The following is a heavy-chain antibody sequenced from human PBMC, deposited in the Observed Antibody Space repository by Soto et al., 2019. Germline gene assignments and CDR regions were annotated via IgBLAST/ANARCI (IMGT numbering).Heavy chain of an antibody. V-gene: IGHV1-18*01. CDR3: AREGGGYCSGGSCSDYYYMDV. CDR1: GYTFTSYG. D-gene: IGHD2-15*01. J-gene: IGHJ6*03. Sequence: ASVKVSCKASGYTFTSYGISWVRQAPGQGLEWMGWISAYNGNTNYAQKLQGRVTMTTDTSTSTAYMELRSLRSDDTAVYYCAREGGGYCSGGSCSDYYYMDVWGKGTTVTV. CDR2: ISAYNGNT.